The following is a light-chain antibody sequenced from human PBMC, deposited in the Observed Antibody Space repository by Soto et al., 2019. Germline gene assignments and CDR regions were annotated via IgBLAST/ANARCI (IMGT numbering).Light chain of an antibody. J-gene: IGKJ2*01. CDR1: QRISSY. CDR3: QQSFSAPHT. CDR2: AES. V-gene: IGKV1-39*01. Sequence: DIQMTQSPSSLSASVGDRVTITCRASQRISSYLHWYQQKPGKAPTLLSYAESSLQRGVPSRFSGSGSGTDFTPTISSLQPGDCATYYCQQSFSAPHTFGQGTTLEI.